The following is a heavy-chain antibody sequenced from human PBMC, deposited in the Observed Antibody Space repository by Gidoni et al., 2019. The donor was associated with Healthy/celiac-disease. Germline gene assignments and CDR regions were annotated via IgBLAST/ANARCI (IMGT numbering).Heavy chain of an antibody. CDR1: GFTSYCYS. CDR2: ISSSSDYI. J-gene: IGHJ6*02. Sequence: EVQLVAAGGGLVKPGGSLRLSCSASGFTSYCYSMNWVRQAPGKGLELVSSISSSSDYIYYADSVKGRFTISRDNAENSLYLQMNSLRAEDTAVYYCARDPHGTKSYYYYGMDVWGQGTTVTVSS. D-gene: IGHD2-8*01. V-gene: IGHV3-21*01. CDR3: ARDPHGTKSYYYYGMDV.